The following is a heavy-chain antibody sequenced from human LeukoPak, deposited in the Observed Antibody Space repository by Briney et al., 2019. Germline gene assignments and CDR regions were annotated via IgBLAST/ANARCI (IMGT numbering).Heavy chain of an antibody. J-gene: IGHJ5*02. V-gene: IGHV4-4*07. CDR3: ARDAELSYGSRFDP. D-gene: IGHD5-18*01. Sequence: SETLSLTCAVSAGSISTYHWNGIRQPAGKGLEWIGSIQSGGTTNYNPSLRSRVTMSVDTSKNQFSLNLDSVTAADTGVYYCARDAELSYGSRFDPWGLGTLVTVSS. CDR2: IQSGGTT. CDR1: AGSISTYH.